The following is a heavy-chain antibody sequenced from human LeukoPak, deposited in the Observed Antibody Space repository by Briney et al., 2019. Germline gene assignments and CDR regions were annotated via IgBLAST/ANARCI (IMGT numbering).Heavy chain of an antibody. V-gene: IGHV1-69*05. J-gene: IGHJ4*02. Sequence: SSVKVSCKASGVTLSSYAITRVRQAPRHPLEWIGRIIPIFGTASYPLKFQARVTITTDESTSPAYILLSSLRSDHTAVYYFSRGTSGSYYFPLLDYWGQGTLVTVSS. CDR2: IIPIFGTA. CDR1: GVTLSSYA. D-gene: IGHD1-26*01. CDR3: SRGTSGSYYFPLLDY.